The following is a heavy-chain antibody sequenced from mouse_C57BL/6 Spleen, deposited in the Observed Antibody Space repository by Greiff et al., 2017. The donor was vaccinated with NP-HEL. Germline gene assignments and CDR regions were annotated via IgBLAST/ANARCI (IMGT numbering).Heavy chain of an antibody. V-gene: IGHV3-6*01. CDR2: ISYDGSN. CDR1: GYSITSGYY. J-gene: IGHJ1*03. CDR3: ARGYFDV. Sequence: EVQLQQSGPGLVKPSQSLSLTCSVTGYSITSGYYWNWIRQFPGNKLEWMGYISYDGSNNYNPSLKNRISITRDTSKNQFFLKLNSVTTEDTATYYCARGYFDVWGTGTTVTVSS.